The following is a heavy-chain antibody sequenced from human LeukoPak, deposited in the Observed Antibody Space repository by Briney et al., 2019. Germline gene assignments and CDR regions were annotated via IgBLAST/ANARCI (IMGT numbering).Heavy chain of an antibody. V-gene: IGHV4-31*03. Sequence: SETLSLTCTVSGGSISSGGYYWSWIRQHPGTGLEWIGYIYYSGSTYYNPSLKSRVTISVDTSKNQFSLKLSSVTAADTAVYYCARGSTWLTLDYWGQGTLVTVSS. D-gene: IGHD3-9*01. CDR1: GGSISSGGYY. CDR3: ARGSTWLTLDY. J-gene: IGHJ4*02. CDR2: IYYSGST.